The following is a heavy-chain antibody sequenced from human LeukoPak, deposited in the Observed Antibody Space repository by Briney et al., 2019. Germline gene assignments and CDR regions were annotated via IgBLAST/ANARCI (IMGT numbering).Heavy chain of an antibody. Sequence: GGSLRLSCAASGFSFSDYAINWVRQAPGKGLEWVSVISGSGGYTNYADSVKGRFTISRDNSKNTLYLQMNGLRAEDTAVYYCATNWGVDYWGQGTLVTVSS. CDR1: GFSFSDYA. D-gene: IGHD7-27*01. CDR2: ISGSGGYT. V-gene: IGHV3-23*01. J-gene: IGHJ4*02. CDR3: ATNWGVDY.